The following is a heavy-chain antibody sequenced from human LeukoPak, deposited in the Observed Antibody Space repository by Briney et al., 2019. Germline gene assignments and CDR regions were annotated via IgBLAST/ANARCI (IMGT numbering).Heavy chain of an antibody. J-gene: IGHJ4*02. CDR1: RFTFSSYW. V-gene: IGHV3-9*01. CDR2: ISWNSGSI. Sequence: GGSLRLSCAASRFTFSSYWMHWVRQAPGKGLEWVSGISWNSGSIGYADSVKGRFTISRDNAKNFLYLQMNSLRAEDTALYYCAKSSYFDSSGYPPGDYWGQGTLVTVSS. CDR3: AKSSYFDSSGYPPGDY. D-gene: IGHD3-22*01.